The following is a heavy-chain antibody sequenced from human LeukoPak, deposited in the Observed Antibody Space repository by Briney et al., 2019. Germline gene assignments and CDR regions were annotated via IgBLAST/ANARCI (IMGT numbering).Heavy chain of an antibody. V-gene: IGHV6-1*01. D-gene: IGHD2-2*01. CDR3: ARVGCSSTSCYFSMDV. J-gene: IGHJ6*02. CDR2: TYYRSKWYN. Sequence: SQTLSLTCAISGDSVSSNSAAWNWIRQSPSRGLEWLGRTYYRSKWYNDYAVSVKSRITINPDTSKNQFSLQLNSVTPEDTAVYYYARVGCSSTSCYFSMDVWGQGTTVTVSS. CDR1: GDSVSSNSAA.